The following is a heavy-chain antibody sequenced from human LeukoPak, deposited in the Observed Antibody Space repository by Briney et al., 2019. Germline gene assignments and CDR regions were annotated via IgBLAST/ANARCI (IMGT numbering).Heavy chain of an antibody. CDR1: GFTFSSYG. J-gene: IGHJ4*02. CDR2: IRYDGSNK. V-gene: IGHV3-30*02. Sequence: GGSLRLSCAASGFTFSSYGMHWVRQAPGKGLEWVAFIRYDGSNKYSADSVKGRFTISRDNSKNTLYLQMNSLRAEDTAVYYCATDYYDSSGHTTYYFDYWGQGTLVTVSS. CDR3: ATDYYDSSGHTTYYFDY. D-gene: IGHD3-22*01.